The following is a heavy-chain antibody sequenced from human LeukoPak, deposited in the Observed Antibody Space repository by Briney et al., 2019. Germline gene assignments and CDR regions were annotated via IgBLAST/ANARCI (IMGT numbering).Heavy chain of an antibody. V-gene: IGHV1-46*01. CDR3: ARATNLDTAMVTPFDY. J-gene: IGHJ4*02. CDR1: GYTFTSYY. Sequence: ASVKVSCKASGYTFTSYYVHWVRQAPGQGLEWIAIINPSGGYTGYAQKFQGRVTMTRDTSTSTVYMELSSLRSEDTAVYYCARATNLDTAMVTPFDYWGQGTLVTVSS. D-gene: IGHD5-18*01. CDR2: INPSGGYT.